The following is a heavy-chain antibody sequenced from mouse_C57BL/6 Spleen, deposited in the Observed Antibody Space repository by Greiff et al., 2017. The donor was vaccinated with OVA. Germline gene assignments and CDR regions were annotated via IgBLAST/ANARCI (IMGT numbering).Heavy chain of an antibody. CDR2: IYPRSGNT. V-gene: IGHV1-81*01. D-gene: IGHD1-1*01. J-gene: IGHJ1*03. CDR3: ARFYYGSSYSYWYFDV. CDR1: GYTFTSYG. Sequence: QVQLQQSGAELARPGASVKLSCKASGYTFTSYGISWVKQRTGQGLEWIGEIYPRSGNTYYNEKFKGKATLTADKSSSTAYMELRSLTSEDSAVYFCARFYYGSSYSYWYFDVWGTGTTVTVSS.